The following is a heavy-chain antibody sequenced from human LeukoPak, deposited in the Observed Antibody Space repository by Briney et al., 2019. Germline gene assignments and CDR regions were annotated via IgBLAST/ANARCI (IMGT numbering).Heavy chain of an antibody. CDR1: GGSISSSSYY. CDR2: IYYSGST. D-gene: IGHD3-22*01. CDR3: ARVGIVLVIGSNWVDP. J-gene: IGHJ5*02. V-gene: IGHV4-39*07. Sequence: SETLSLTCTVSGGSISSSSYYWGWIRQPPGKGLEWIGSIYYSGSTYYNPSLKSRVTISVDTSKNQFSLKLSSVTAADTAVYYCARVGIVLVIGSNWVDPWGQGTLVTVSS.